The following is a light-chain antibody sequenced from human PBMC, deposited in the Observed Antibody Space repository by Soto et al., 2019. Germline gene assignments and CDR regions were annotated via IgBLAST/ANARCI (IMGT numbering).Light chain of an antibody. V-gene: IGKV3-15*01. Sequence: EIVMTPSPGTLSVSPVERVTLSCRASQSVSSKLVWYQRKPGQAPRLLIYDASTRATGMPGRFSGSGSGTEFTLTISSLQSEDFAVYYCQQYNNWPWTFGQGTKVDIK. J-gene: IGKJ1*01. CDR2: DAS. CDR1: QSVSSK. CDR3: QQYNNWPWT.